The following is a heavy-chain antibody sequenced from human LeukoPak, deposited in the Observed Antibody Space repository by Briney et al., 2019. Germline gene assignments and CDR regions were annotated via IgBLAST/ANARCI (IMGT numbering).Heavy chain of an antibody. V-gene: IGHV3-30*14. CDR3: ARDHTYCSSGSCSYYFDY. D-gene: IGHD2-15*01. Sequence: GGSLRLSCAASGFTFRDSAMHWVRQAPGKGLEWVAVISNDGRSKYYADSVKGRFTISRDNSKNTLYLQMNSLRAEDTAVYYCARDHTYCSSGSCSYYFDYWGQGTLVTVSS. CDR2: ISNDGRSK. CDR1: GFTFRDSA. J-gene: IGHJ4*02.